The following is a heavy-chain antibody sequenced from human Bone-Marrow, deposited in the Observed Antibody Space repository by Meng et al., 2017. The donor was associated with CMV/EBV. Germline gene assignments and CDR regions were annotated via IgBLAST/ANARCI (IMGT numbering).Heavy chain of an antibody. Sequence: GESLKISCAASGFTFSNAWMSWVRQAPGKGLEWVGRIKSKTDGGTTDYAAPVKGRFTISRDDSKNTLYLQMNSLKTEDTAVYYCTTELLSTVTTGYWGQGTLVTVSS. CDR1: GFTFSNAW. D-gene: IGHD4-17*01. J-gene: IGHJ4*02. CDR2: IKSKTDGGTT. CDR3: TTELLSTVTTGY. V-gene: IGHV3-15*01.